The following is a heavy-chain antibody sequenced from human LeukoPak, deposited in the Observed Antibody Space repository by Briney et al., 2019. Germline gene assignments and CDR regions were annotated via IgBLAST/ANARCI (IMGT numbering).Heavy chain of an antibody. J-gene: IGHJ4*02. CDR1: GYTFTDYY. D-gene: IGHD3-10*01. Sequence: ASVKVSCKASGYTFTDYYINWVRQAPGQGLEWIGWINPNSGGTNYAQKFQGRVTMTRDTSISTAYMELSRLRSDDTAVYYCARDSGERGSGSYLIAYWGQGTLVTVSS. CDR2: INPNSGGT. CDR3: ARDSGERGSGSYLIAY. V-gene: IGHV1-2*02.